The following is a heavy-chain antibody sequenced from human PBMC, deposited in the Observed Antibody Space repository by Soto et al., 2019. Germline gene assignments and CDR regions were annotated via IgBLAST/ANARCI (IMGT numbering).Heavy chain of an antibody. Sequence: ASVKVSCKASGYTFTSYGISWVRQAPGQGLEWMGWISAYNGNTNYAQKLQGRVTMTTDTSTSTAYMELRSLRSDDTAVFYCARDASGSGWLYNWFDPWGQGTLVTVSS. CDR3: ARDASGSGWLYNWFDP. CDR1: GYTFTSYG. V-gene: IGHV1-18*01. CDR2: ISAYNGNT. J-gene: IGHJ5*02. D-gene: IGHD6-19*01.